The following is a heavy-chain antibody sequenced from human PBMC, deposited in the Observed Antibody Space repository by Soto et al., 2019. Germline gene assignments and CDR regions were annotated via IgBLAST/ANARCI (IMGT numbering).Heavy chain of an antibody. D-gene: IGHD2-21*01. CDR3: ARDHIAGSALHY. J-gene: IGHJ4*02. Sequence: EVQLVESGGGLVQPGGSLRLSCAASGFTFTTYWMAWVRQAPGAGLEWVANINQDGGQTYYYVDFVKGRFTISRDNAKNSLYLQMNSLRAEDTAIYYCARDHIAGSALHYWGQGTLVTVSS. CDR1: GFTFTTYW. V-gene: IGHV3-7*05. CDR2: INQDGGQTY.